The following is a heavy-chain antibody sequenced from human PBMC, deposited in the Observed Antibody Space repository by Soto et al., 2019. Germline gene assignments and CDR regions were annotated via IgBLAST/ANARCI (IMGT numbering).Heavy chain of an antibody. Sequence: GGSLRLSCAASGFTFSSYSMNWVRQAPGKGLEWVSSISSSSSYIYYADSVKGRFTISRDNAKNSLYLQMNSLRAEDTAVYYCAGVEGAPIYMDVWGKGTTVTVSS. CDR1: GFTFSSYS. CDR2: ISSSSSYI. J-gene: IGHJ6*03. CDR3: AGVEGAPIYMDV. D-gene: IGHD2-15*01. V-gene: IGHV3-21*01.